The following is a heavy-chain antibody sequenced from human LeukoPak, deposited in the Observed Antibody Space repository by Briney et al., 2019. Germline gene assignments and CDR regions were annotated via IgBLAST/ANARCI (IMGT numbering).Heavy chain of an antibody. J-gene: IGHJ6*02. D-gene: IGHD2-2*02. CDR2: INPSGGST. V-gene: IGHV1-46*01. CDR1: GYTFIDYY. Sequence: ASVKVSCKASGYTFIDYYIHWVRQAPGQGLEWMGIINPSGGSTSYAQKFQGRVTMTRDTSTSTVCMELSSLRSDDTAVYYCAKEFYTTGGTVMDSQYYYYYGLDVWGQGTTVTVSS. CDR3: AKEFYTTGGTVMDSQYYYYYGLDV.